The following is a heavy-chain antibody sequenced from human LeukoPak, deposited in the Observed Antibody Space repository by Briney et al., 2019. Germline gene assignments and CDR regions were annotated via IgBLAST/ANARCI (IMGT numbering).Heavy chain of an antibody. CDR1: GGSISSYY. D-gene: IGHD1-1*01. CDR3: AKEQKVATDGNAFEY. V-gene: IGHV4-4*07. J-gene: IGHJ4*02. CDR2: IYSSGDT. Sequence: SETLSLTCTVSGGSISSYYWTWIRQPAGKGLEWIGRIYSSGDTNYNPSLKSRLTMSVDTSKNQFSLKMSSVTAADTAVYYCAKEQKVATDGNAFEYWGQGTLVTVSS.